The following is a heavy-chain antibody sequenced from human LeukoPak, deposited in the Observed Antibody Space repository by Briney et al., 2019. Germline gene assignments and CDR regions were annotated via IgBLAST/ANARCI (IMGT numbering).Heavy chain of an antibody. D-gene: IGHD5-18*01. J-gene: IGHJ4*02. CDR3: ARARREYAFGYRPNEMGHFFDY. Sequence: SETLSLTCTVSGGSISSYYWSWIRQPPGKGLEWIGYIYYSGSTNYNPSLESRVTISVDTSKNQFSLKLSSVTAADTAVYYCARARREYAFGYRPNEMGHFFDYWGQGTLVTVSS. CDR1: GGSISSYY. V-gene: IGHV4-59*01. CDR2: IYYSGST.